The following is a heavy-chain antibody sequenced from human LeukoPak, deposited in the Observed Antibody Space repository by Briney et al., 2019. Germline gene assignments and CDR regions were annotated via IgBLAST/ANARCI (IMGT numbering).Heavy chain of an antibody. CDR1: GFTFSNYA. CDR3: ATHCSSTSCYAY. J-gene: IGHJ4*02. CDR2: ISGSGGTT. V-gene: IGHV3-23*01. D-gene: IGHD2-2*01. Sequence: PGGSLRLSCAGSGFTFSNYAMSWVRQAPGKGLEWVSGISGSGGTTYYADSVKGRFTISRDNSKNTLFLQMISLRAEDTAVYYCATHCSSTSCYAYSGQGTLVTVSS.